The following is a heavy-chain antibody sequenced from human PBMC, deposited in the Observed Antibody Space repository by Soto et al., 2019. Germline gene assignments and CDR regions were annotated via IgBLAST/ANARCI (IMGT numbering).Heavy chain of an antibody. CDR3: ARRITGTTHYSYGMDV. D-gene: IGHD1-7*01. CDR2: IIPIFGTA. Sequence: SVTVCCTASVVTDDSYAMSWVRPAPGQGLEWMGGIIPIFGTANYAQKFQGRVTITEDEATSTAYMELSSLSSEDTAVYYCARRITGTTHYSYGMDVRGQGPTVTVSS. J-gene: IGHJ6*02. CDR1: VVTDDSYA. V-gene: IGHV1-69*13.